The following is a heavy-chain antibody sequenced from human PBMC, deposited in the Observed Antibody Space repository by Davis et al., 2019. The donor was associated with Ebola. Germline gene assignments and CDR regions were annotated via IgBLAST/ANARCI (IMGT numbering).Heavy chain of an antibody. D-gene: IGHD5-18*01. CDR2: INAGNGNT. CDR1: GYTFTSYA. Sequence: ASVKVSCKASGYTFTSYAMHWVRQAPGQRLEWMGWINAGNGNTKYSQKFQGRVTITRDTSASTAYMELSSLRSDDTAVYYCARAEIGYSYGYGHDYWGQGTLVTVSS. V-gene: IGHV1-3*01. J-gene: IGHJ4*02. CDR3: ARAEIGYSYGYGHDY.